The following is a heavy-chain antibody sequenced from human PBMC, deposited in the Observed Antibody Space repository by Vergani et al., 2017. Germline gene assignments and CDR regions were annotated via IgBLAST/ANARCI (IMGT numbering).Heavy chain of an antibody. CDR1: GYTFTNYY. D-gene: IGHD1-14*01. J-gene: IGHJ4*02. CDR2: INPSGGST. V-gene: IGHV1-46*03. CDR3: AXPHGDILPPDPRRLDY. Sequence: QVLLVQSGAEVKKPGASVRVSCKTSGYTFTNYYIHWVRQAPGQGLEWMGIINPSGGSTTYAQQFQGRLTMTRDTSTSTVYMDLSNLRSEDTAVYYCAXPHGDILPPDPRRLDYWGQGTLVTVSS.